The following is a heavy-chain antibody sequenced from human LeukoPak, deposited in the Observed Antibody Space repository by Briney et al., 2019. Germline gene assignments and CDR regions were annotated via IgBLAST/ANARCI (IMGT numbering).Heavy chain of an antibody. J-gene: IGHJ5*02. V-gene: IGHV3-20*04. CDR3: ARDYYYGSGSYLRWFDP. CDR2: INWNGGST. D-gene: IGHD3-10*01. CDR1: GFTFDDYG. Sequence: SGGSLRLSXAASGFTFDDYGMSWVRQAPGKGLEWVSGINWNGGSTCYADSVKGRFTISRDNAKNSLYLQMNSLRAEDTALYYCARDYYYGSGSYLRWFDPWGQGTLVTVSS.